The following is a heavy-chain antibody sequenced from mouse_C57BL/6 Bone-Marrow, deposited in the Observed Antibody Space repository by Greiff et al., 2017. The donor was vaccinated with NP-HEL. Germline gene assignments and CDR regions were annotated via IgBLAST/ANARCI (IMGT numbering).Heavy chain of an antibody. D-gene: IGHD2-10*02. CDR2: ISDGGSYT. CDR1: GFTFSSYA. Sequence: EVKLVESGGGLVKPGGSLKLSCAASGFTFSSYAMSWVRQTPEKRLEWVATISDGGSYTYYPDNVKGRFTISRDNAKNNLYLQMSHLKSEDTAMYYCARDWYGNYDAIDYWGQGTSVTVSS. V-gene: IGHV5-4*01. J-gene: IGHJ4*01. CDR3: ARDWYGNYDAIDY.